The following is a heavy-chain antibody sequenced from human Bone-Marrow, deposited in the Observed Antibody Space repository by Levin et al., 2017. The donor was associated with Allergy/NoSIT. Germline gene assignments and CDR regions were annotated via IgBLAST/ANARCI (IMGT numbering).Heavy chain of an antibody. CDR2: IWYDGARD. V-gene: IGHV3-33*01. CDR1: GFTFNTYG. D-gene: IGHD6-13*01. J-gene: IGHJ4*02. Sequence: GESLKISCAASGFTFNTYGMHWVRQAPGKGLEWVAYIWYDGARDFYGASMKGRFTISRDNSNNTLFLHMKNLRPDDTGVYFCARDSHVSSQLDFWGQGTLVTVSS. CDR3: ARDSHVSSQLDF.